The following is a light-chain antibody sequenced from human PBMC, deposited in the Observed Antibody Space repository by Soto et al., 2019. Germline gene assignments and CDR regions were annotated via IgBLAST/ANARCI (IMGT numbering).Light chain of an antibody. CDR3: QQYNSLCQ. CDR2: KAT. J-gene: IGKJ1*01. Sequence: DIQMTQSPSSLPASVGDRVTITCRASQSISSWLAWSQQKHRTAPKLLIYKATRLESGVPSRFSGSGSGTEFTLTISSLQPDDFATYSCQQYNSLCQVGQGTKVDSK. V-gene: IGKV1-5*03. CDR1: QSISSW.